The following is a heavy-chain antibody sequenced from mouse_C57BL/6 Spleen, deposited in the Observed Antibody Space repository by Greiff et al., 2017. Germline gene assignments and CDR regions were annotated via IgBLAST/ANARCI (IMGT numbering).Heavy chain of an antibody. J-gene: IGHJ3*01. CDR2: INPSTGGT. CDR1: GYSFTGYY. CDR3: ARKGYEGSWFAY. Sequence: EVQLVESGPELVKPGASVKISCKASGYSFTGYYMNWVKQSPEKSLEWIGEINPSTGGTTYNQKFKAKATLTVDKSSSTAYMQLKSLTSEDSAVYYCARKGYEGSWFAYWGQGTLVTVSA. D-gene: IGHD2-2*01. V-gene: IGHV1-42*01.